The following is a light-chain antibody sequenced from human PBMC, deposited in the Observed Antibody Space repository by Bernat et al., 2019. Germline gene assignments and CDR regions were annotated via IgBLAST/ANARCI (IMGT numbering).Light chain of an antibody. Sequence: QSALTQPASVSGSPGQSITISCTGTSSDVGAYNHVSWYQQHPGKAPKLMIYDVSSRPSVVSNRFSGSKSGNTAYLTISGLQAEDEADYHGNSYTTSRTCVFGEGTKLTVL. J-gene: IGLJ3*02. V-gene: IGLV2-14*01. CDR2: DVS. CDR3: NSYTTSRTCV. CDR1: SSDVGAYNH.